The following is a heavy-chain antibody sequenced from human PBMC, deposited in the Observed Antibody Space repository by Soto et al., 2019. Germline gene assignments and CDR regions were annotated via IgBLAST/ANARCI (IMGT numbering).Heavy chain of an antibody. V-gene: IGHV1-69*02. CDR1: GGTFSIYT. Sequence: SVKVSCKASGGTFSIYTISWVLQAPGQGLEWMGRIIPILGIANYAQKFQGRVTITADKSTSTAYMELSSLRSEDTAVYYCASGRIVVVITKYYYYGMDVWGQGTTVTVSS. J-gene: IGHJ6*02. D-gene: IGHD3-22*01. CDR3: ASGRIVVVITKYYYYGMDV. CDR2: IIPILGIA.